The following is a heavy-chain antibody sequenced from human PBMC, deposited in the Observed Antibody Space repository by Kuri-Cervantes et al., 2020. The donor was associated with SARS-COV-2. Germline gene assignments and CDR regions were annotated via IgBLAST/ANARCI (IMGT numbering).Heavy chain of an antibody. CDR3: AGTTSGLAY. V-gene: IGHV4-59*01. Sequence: SETLSLTCTVSGGSISSYYWSWIRQPPGKGLEWIGYIYYSGSTNYNPSLKSRVTISVDTSKNQFSLKLSSVTAADTAVYYCAGTTSGLAYWGQGTLVTVSS. CDR1: GGSISSYY. D-gene: IGHD4-17*01. J-gene: IGHJ4*02. CDR2: IYYSGST.